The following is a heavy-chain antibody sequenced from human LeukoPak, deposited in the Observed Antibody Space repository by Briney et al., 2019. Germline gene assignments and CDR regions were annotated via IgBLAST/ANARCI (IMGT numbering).Heavy chain of an antibody. D-gene: IGHD1-20*01. CDR1: GYTFTGYY. CDR3: AREGITGTRGNWFDP. CDR2: INPNSGGT. Sequence: ASVKVSCKASGYTFTGYYMHWVRQAPGQGLEWMGWINPNSGGTNYAQKFQGRVTMTRDTSISTAYMELSRLRSDDTAVYYCAREGITGTRGNWFDPWGPGTLVTVSS. J-gene: IGHJ5*02. V-gene: IGHV1-2*02.